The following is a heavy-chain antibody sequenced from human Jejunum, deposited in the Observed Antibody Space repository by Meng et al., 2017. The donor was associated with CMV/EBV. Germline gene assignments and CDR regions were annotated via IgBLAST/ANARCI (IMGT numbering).Heavy chain of an antibody. CDR3: AVSGQQIDWYFDL. CDR2: ISSDGYST. J-gene: IGHJ2*01. Sequence: SGLAFRSTWVHCVRQVPGRGLVWVSRISSDGYSTTYAGSVKGRFTISRDNAKNTLYLQMNSLRVEDTAVYYCAVSGQQIDWYFDLWGRGTLVTVSS. D-gene: IGHD1-1*01. CDR1: GLAFRSTW. V-gene: IGHV3-74*03.